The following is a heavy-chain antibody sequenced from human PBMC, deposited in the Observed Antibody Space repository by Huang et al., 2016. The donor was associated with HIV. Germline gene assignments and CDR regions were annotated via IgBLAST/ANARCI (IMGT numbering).Heavy chain of an antibody. CDR3: ARGRVTSSGVVQSYDY. J-gene: IGHJ4*02. V-gene: IGHV4-61*09. D-gene: IGHD3-3*01. Sequence: VQLQESGPGLVKPSQTLSLSCHVSGASIASGSYFWNWIRQPAGGGLAWIGHIDTTGSHHYNPSLKTRVAVSSDTSKNQFSLSLRSVTAADTAVYFCARGRVTSSGVVQSYDYWGQGSLVTVSS. CDR2: IDTTGSH. CDR1: GASIASGSYF.